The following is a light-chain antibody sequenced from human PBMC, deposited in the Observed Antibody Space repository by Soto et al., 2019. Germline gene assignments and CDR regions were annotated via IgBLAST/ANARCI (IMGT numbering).Light chain of an antibody. CDR1: SSDVGSSNG. Sequence: SALTQPPSVSGSPGQSVTISCTGTSSDVGSSNGVSWYQQPPGTAPKLMIYEVSNRPSGVRDRFSGSKSGNTASLTISGIQAEDDADYYCSSYTSRSTYVFGTGTKLTVL. CDR2: EVS. J-gene: IGLJ1*01. V-gene: IGLV2-18*02. CDR3: SSYTSRSTYV.